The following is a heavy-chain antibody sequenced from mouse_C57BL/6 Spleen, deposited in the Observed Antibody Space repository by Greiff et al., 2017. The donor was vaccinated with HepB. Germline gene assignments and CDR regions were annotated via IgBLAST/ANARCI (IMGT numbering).Heavy chain of an antibody. Sequence: VQLQLSGAELVKPGASVKVSCTASGFNIKDYYMHWVKQRTEQGLEWIGRIDPEDGETKYAPKFQGKATITADTSSNTAYLQLSSLTSEDTAVYYCARDSNYLFAYCGQETLVTVSA. CDR2: IDPEDGET. CDR1: GFNIKDYY. J-gene: IGHJ3*01. V-gene: IGHV14-2*01. D-gene: IGHD2-5*01. CDR3: ARDSNYLFAY.